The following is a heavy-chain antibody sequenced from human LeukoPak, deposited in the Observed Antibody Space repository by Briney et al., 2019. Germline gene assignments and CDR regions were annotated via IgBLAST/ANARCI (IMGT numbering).Heavy chain of an antibody. CDR1: GFTFSSYS. J-gene: IGHJ4*02. Sequence: GGSLRLSCVASGFTFSSYSMNWVRQAPGKGLEWVSYISSSSSNIYYADSVRGRFTISRDNAKNSLDLQMNSLRAEDTAVYYCAREGGGSYLEYWGQGTLVTVSS. CDR3: AREGGGSYLEY. CDR2: ISSSSSNI. V-gene: IGHV3-48*01. D-gene: IGHD3-16*02.